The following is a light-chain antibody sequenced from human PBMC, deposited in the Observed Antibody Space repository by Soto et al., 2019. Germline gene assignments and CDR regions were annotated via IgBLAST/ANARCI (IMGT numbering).Light chain of an antibody. CDR3: SSFATGSTFYV. CDR1: SSDVGGYNY. CDR2: EVN. Sequence: QSALTQPPSASGSPGQSVTISCTGTSSDVGGYNYVSWYQQYPGKAPKLMIYEVNKRPSGVPDRFSGSKSGNTASLTVSGLQAEDEADYYCSSFATGSTFYVFGTGTKLTVL. J-gene: IGLJ1*01. V-gene: IGLV2-8*01.